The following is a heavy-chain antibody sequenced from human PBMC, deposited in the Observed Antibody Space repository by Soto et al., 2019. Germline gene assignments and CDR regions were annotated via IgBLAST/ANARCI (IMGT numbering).Heavy chain of an antibody. V-gene: IGHV4-59*01. D-gene: IGHD6-6*01. CDR3: ARAARPYWFDP. Sequence: PETLSLTCTFSGGSIGSYYWSWIRQPPEKGLEWIGYIYYSGSTSYSPSLKSRVTISVDTSKSQFSLKLSSVTAADTAVYYCARAARPYWFDPRGQGTLVTVSS. CDR2: IYYSGST. CDR1: GGSIGSYY. J-gene: IGHJ5*02.